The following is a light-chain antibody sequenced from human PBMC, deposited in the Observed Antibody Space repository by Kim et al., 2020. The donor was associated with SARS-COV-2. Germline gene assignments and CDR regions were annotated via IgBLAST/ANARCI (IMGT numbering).Light chain of an antibody. J-gene: IGLJ3*02. Sequence: SSELTQDPAVSVALGQTVRITCQGDSLRSYYASWYQQKPGQAPVLVIYGKNNRPSGIPDRFSGSISGNTASLTITGAQAEDEADYYCNSRDSSGNQWVFG. CDR1: SLRSYY. CDR2: GKN. V-gene: IGLV3-19*01. CDR3: NSRDSSGNQWV.